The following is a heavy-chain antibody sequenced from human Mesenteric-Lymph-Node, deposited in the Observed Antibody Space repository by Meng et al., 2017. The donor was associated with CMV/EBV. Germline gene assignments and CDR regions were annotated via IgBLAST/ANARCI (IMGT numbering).Heavy chain of an antibody. D-gene: IGHD2-21*02. CDR3: TKVSGDWR. CDR1: GFSVSTNY. V-gene: IGHV3-15*01. J-gene: IGHJ4*02. CDR2: IKSKVDGGTT. Sequence: GGSLRLSCTASGFSVSTNYMSWVRQAPGKGLEWLGRIKSKVDGGTTDYAVPVKGRFIISRDDSKNILFLQMDSLRTEDTAMYYCTKVSGDWRWGQGTLVTVSS.